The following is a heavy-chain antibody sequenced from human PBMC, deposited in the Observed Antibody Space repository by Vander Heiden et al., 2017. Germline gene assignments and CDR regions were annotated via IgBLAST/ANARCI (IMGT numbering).Heavy chain of an antibody. CDR1: EFSFCYYG. V-gene: IGHV3-30*02. D-gene: IGHD3-9*01. Sequence: QVQLVESGGGVVQPGGSLRLSCAAPEFSFCYYGMPWVRQAPGKGLEWVAFIQSDGSKKYYADPVKGRFTISRDNSQNMMYLQMNSLRAEDTAVYYCARDRYPWYGDFWGRGTLVSVSS. J-gene: IGHJ2*01. CDR2: IQSDGSKK. CDR3: ARDRYPWYGDF.